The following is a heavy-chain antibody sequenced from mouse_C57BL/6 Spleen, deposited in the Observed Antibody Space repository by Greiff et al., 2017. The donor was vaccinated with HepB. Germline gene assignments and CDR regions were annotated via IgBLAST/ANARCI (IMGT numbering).Heavy chain of an antibody. CDR3: ARSMYYYGPYY. CDR1: GYSIPSGYS. D-gene: IGHD1-1*01. Sequence: VQLKVSGPGLVKPSQSLSLTCSVTGYSIPSGYSWNWFRQFPGNKLEWMGYISYDGSNNYNPSLKNRNSITRDTSMNQFFLKLNSVTTEDTATYYCARSMYYYGPYYWGEGTTLTVSS. CDR2: ISYDGSN. J-gene: IGHJ2*01. V-gene: IGHV3-6*01.